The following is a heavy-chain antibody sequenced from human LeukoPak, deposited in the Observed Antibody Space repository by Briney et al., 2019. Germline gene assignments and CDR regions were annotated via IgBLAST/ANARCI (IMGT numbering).Heavy chain of an antibody. J-gene: IGHJ4*02. CDR3: ARAGGGLDY. CDR2: INPNSGGT. CDR1: GYSFTGYY. V-gene: IGHV1-2*02. Sequence: ASVKVSCKASGYSFTGYYVHWVRQAPGQGLEWMGWINPNSGGTNYAQKFQGRVTMTRDTSTDTAYRELGSLTSDDTAVYYCARAGGGLDYWGQGTLVTVSS. D-gene: IGHD3-16*01.